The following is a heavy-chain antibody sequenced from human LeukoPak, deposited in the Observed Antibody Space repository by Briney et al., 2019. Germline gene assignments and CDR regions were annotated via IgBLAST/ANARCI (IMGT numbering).Heavy chain of an antibody. V-gene: IGHV3-21*01. CDR2: ISSSSSYI. D-gene: IGHD2-2*01. CDR3: ARMDCSSTSCYLPH. CDR1: GFTFSSYS. Sequence: GGSLSLSCAVSGFTFSSYSMNWVRQAAGKGLGWVSSISSSSSYIYYADSVKGRFTISRDNAKNSLYLQMNSLRAENTAVYYCARMDCSSTSCYLPHWGQGTLVTVSS. J-gene: IGHJ4*02.